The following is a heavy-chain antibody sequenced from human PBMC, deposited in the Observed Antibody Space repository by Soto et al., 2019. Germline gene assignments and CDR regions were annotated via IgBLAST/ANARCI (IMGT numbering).Heavy chain of an antibody. D-gene: IGHD3-3*01. CDR1: GFTFSSYG. Sequence: PGGSLRLSCAASGFTFSSYGMHWVRQAPGKGLEWVAVIWYDGSNKYNADSVKGRFTISRDNSKNTLYLQMNSLRAEDTAVYYYAKDLDYYFDYWGQGTLVTVSS. CDR2: IWYDGSNK. V-gene: IGHV3-33*06. CDR3: AKDLDYYFDY. J-gene: IGHJ4*02.